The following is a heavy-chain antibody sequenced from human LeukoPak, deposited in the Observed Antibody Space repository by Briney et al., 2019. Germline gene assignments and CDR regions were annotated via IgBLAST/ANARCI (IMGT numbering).Heavy chain of an antibody. CDR2: IYYTGST. D-gene: IGHD2-2*02. CDR3: ARVVCSSTNCYTMDY. Sequence: SQTLSLTCTVSGGSISSDDYYWSWIRQPPGKGLEWIGYIYYTGSTYYNPSLKSRVTISVDTSKNQFSLRLSSVTAADTAVYYCARVVCSSTNCYTMDYWGQGTLVTVSS. CDR1: GGSISSDDYY. V-gene: IGHV4-30-4*08. J-gene: IGHJ4*02.